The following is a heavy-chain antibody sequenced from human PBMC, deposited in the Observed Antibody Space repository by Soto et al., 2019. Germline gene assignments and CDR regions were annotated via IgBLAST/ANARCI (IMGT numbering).Heavy chain of an antibody. Sequence: GGSLRLSCAASGVTFPAYWMTWVRQAPGKGLEWVANVNQDGSVTFYVDSVKGRFTISRDNAKSSLYLQMDSLRVEDTAAYFCARDRGPPFCTSSSRLGIYYMDVWGKGTTVTVSS. CDR3: ARDRGPPFCTSSSRLGIYYMDV. CDR2: VNQDGSVT. V-gene: IGHV3-7*01. J-gene: IGHJ6*03. CDR1: GVTFPAYW. D-gene: IGHD2-2*01.